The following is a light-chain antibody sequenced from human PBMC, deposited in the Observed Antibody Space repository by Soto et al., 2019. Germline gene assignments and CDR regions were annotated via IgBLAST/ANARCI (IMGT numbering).Light chain of an antibody. CDR2: DVS. CDR3: SSYTSSSPYV. V-gene: IGLV2-14*01. CDR1: SSDVGGYNY. J-gene: IGLJ1*01. Sequence: QSALTQPASVSGSPGQSITISCTGTSSDVGGYNYVSWYQQHPGKAPKLMFYDVSNRPSGVSNRFSGSKSGNTASLTISGLQAEDEADYYCSSYTSSSPYVFGTGT.